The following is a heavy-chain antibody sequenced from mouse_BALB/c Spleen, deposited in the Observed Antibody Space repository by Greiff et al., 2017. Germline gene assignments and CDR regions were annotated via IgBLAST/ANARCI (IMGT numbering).Heavy chain of an antibody. Sequence: QVQLQQSGAELAKPGASVKMSCKASGYTFTSYWMHWVKQRPGQGLEWIGYINPSTGYTEYNQKFKDKATLTADKSSSTAYMQLSSLTSDDSAVYFCARSLMAYYGNRFAYWGQGTLVTVSA. J-gene: IGHJ3*01. V-gene: IGHV1-7*01. CDR2: INPSTGYT. CDR3: ARSLMAYYGNRFAY. CDR1: GYTFTSYW. D-gene: IGHD2-10*01.